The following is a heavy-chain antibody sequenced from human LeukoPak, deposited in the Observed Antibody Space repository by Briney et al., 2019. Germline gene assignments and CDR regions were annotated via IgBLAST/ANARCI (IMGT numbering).Heavy chain of an antibody. CDR3: ARDINYYGSGSYLGY. J-gene: IGHJ4*02. D-gene: IGHD3-10*01. CDR2: IYHSGST. Sequence: SETLSLTCAVSGGSISSSNWWSWVRQPPGKGLEWIGEIYHSGSTNYNPSLKSRVTISVDKSKNQFSLKLSSVTAADTAVYYCARDINYYGSGSYLGYWGQGTLVTVSS. V-gene: IGHV4-4*02. CDR1: GGSISSSNW.